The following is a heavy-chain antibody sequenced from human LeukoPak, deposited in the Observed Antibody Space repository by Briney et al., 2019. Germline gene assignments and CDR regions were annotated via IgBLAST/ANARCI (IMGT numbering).Heavy chain of an antibody. Sequence: GSLRLSCAAPGFTFSSYSMNWVRQAPGKGLEWVSSISSSSSYIYYADSVKGRFTISRDNAKNSLYLQMNSLTAEDTPVYHCARFDILTAWDYWGQGTLVTVSS. CDR1: GFTFSSYS. J-gene: IGHJ4*02. V-gene: IGHV3-21*01. D-gene: IGHD3-9*01. CDR3: ARFDILTAWDY. CDR2: ISSSSSYI.